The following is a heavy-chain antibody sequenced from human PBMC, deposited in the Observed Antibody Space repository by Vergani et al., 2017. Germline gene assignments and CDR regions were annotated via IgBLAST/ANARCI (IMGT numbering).Heavy chain of an antibody. Sequence: QVQLVQSGAEVKKPGASVKVSCKVSGYTLTELSMHWVRQAPGKGLEWMGGFDPEDGETIYAQKFQGRVTMTAETSTDTAYMELSSLRSEDTAVYYCATGYVWGSDRQYYFDYWGQGTLVTVSS. CDR2: FDPEDGET. V-gene: IGHV1-24*01. CDR3: ATGYVWGSDRQYYFDY. CDR1: GYTLTELS. J-gene: IGHJ4*02. D-gene: IGHD3-16*02.